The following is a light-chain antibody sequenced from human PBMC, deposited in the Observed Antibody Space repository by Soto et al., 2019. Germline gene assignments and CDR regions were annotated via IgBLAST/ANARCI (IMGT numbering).Light chain of an antibody. CDR2: GAS. V-gene: IGKV3-15*01. CDR1: QSVSSN. J-gene: IGKJ5*01. CDR3: QQLHDYPIT. Sequence: ETVMTQSPATLSVSPGEGATLSCRASQSVSSNLVWYQHRPGQAPRLLIYGASTRATDIPARFSGSGSGTEFTLTISSLQSDDYATYYCQQLHDYPITFGQGTRLEI.